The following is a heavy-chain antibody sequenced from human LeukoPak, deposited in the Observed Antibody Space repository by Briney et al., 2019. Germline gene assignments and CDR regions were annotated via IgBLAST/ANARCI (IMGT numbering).Heavy chain of an antibody. CDR3: AKPGSNLYYFDY. D-gene: IGHD3-10*01. J-gene: IGHJ4*02. V-gene: IGHV3-30*18. CDR1: GFTFSSYG. Sequence: GRSLRLSCAASGFTFSSYGMHWVREAPGKGLEWVTLIAPDGTYTYYADSVKGRFTISRDNSKNTLYLQMDSLRSEDTAVYYCAKPGSNLYYFDYWGQGTLVTVSS. CDR2: IAPDGTYT.